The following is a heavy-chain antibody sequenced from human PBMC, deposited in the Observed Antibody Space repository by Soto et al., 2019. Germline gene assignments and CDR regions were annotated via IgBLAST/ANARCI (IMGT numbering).Heavy chain of an antibody. V-gene: IGHV1-69*01. CDR3: ARADYYDSSGYYYYHLPDAFDI. CDR1: GGTFSSYA. CDR2: IIPIFGTA. D-gene: IGHD3-22*01. J-gene: IGHJ3*02. Sequence: QVQLVQSGAEVKKPGSSVKVSCKASGGTFSSYAISWVRQAPGQGLEWVGGIIPIFGTANYAQKFQGRVTITADESTSTAYMELSSLRSEDTAVYYCARADYYDSSGYYYYHLPDAFDIWGQGTMVTVSS.